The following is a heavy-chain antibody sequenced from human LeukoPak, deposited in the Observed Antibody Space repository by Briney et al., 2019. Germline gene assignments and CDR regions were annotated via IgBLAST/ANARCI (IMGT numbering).Heavy chain of an antibody. CDR3: ARATYCSSTSCYYREGAFDI. D-gene: IGHD2-2*01. CDR2: ISSSRSTI. CDR1: GFTFSSYG. J-gene: IGHJ3*02. V-gene: IGHV3-48*04. Sequence: GGSLRLSCAASGFTFSSYGMNWVRQAPGKGLEWVSYISSSRSTIYDADSVKGRFTISRDNAKNSLYLQMNSLRAEDTAVYYCARATYCSSTSCYYREGAFDIWGQGTMVTVSS.